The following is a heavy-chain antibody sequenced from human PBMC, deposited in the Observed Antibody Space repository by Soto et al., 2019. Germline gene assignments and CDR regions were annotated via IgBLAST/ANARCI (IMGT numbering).Heavy chain of an antibody. CDR1: GFTVSSYN. CDR2: ITGSGVST. J-gene: IGHJ4*02. Sequence: GGSLRLSCAASGFTVSSYNLNWVRQAPWQGLEWVSTITGSGVSTYYADSVKGRFTISRDNPKNTLYFQMNSLRAEDTAVYYCARGLSSGGDYWGQGTLITVSS. D-gene: IGHD2-15*01. CDR3: ARGLSSGGDY. V-gene: IGHV3-23*01.